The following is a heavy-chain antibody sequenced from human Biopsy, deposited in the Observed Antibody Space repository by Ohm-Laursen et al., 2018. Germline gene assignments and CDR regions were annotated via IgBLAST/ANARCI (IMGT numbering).Heavy chain of an antibody. CDR2: IITVSETA. CDR3: VAYPSSGFFENNDDFAMDV. V-gene: IGHV1-69*13. Sequence: GTSVKASRKVSGGAFTNYAINWARQAPGHGLEWMGGIITVSETAGYAERFQGRVTITADVTTTTAYMDLSGLRSEDTAVYYCVAYPSSGFFENNDDFAMDVWGQGTTVIVSS. CDR1: GGAFTNYA. D-gene: IGHD6-19*01. J-gene: IGHJ6*02.